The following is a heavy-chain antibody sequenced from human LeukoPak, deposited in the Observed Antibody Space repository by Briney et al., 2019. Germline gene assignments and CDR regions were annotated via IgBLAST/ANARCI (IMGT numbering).Heavy chain of an antibody. J-gene: IGHJ4*02. V-gene: IGHV3-33*01. CDR3: ARDQARVGATIPSTLDY. Sequence: GRSLRLSCAASGFTFSSYGMHWVRQAPGKGLEWVAVIWYDGSNKYYADSVKGRFTISRDNSKNTLYLQMNSLRAEDTAVHYCARDQARVGATIPSTLDYWGQGTLVTVSS. CDR1: GFTFSSYG. D-gene: IGHD5-12*01. CDR2: IWYDGSNK.